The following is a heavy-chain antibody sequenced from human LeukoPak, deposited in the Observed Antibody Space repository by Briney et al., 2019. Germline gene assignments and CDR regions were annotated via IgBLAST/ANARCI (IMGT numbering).Heavy chain of an antibody. J-gene: IGHJ2*01. CDR1: GGSISSYY. CDR2: IYTSGSA. V-gene: IGHV4-4*07. D-gene: IGHD2-2*01. Sequence: SETLSLTCTVSGGSISSYYWSWVRQPAGKGLEWIGRIYTSGSANYNPSLKSRVTMSVDTSKSQFSLKLSSVTAADTAVYYCARDRALVPAANYWYFDLWGRGTLVTVSS. CDR3: ARDRALVPAANYWYFDL.